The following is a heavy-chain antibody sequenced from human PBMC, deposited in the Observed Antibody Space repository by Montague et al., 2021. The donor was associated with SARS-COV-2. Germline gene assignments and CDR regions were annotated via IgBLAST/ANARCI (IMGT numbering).Heavy chain of an antibody. D-gene: IGHD3-16*02. CDR3: ARYTSRMYGSFDY. CDR2: IYWDDDK. CDR1: GFSLNTNGMG. V-gene: IGHV2-5*02. J-gene: IGHJ4*02. Sequence: PALAKPTQTLTLTCTVSGFSLNTNGMGVGWIRQPPGEAPAWLALIYWDDDKRYSPSLKTRLTITKDTSRNQVVLTMTNVDPGDTGTYFCARYTSRMYGSFDYWGQGALVSVS.